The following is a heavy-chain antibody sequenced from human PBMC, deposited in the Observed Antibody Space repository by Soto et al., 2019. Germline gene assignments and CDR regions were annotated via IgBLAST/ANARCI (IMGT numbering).Heavy chain of an antibody. D-gene: IGHD6-19*01. V-gene: IGHV3-23*01. J-gene: IGHJ4*02. CDR1: GFTFSSYA. Sequence: GGSLRLSCAASGFTFSSYAMSWVRQAPGKGLEWVSAISGSGGSTYYADSGKGRFTISRDNSKNTLYLQMNSLRAEDTAVYYCAKSYSSGWYGYFDYWGQGTLVTRLL. CDR2: ISGSGGST. CDR3: AKSYSSGWYGYFDY.